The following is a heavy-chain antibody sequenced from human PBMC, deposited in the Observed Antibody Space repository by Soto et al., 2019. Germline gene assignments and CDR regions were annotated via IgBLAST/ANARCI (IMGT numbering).Heavy chain of an antibody. CDR1: VGSISSSNW. Sequence: SETLSLTCAFSVGSISSSNWWRWVRQHPGKGLEWIGEIYHSGSTNYNPSLKSRVTISVDKSKNQFSLKLSSVTAADTSVYYCARDNYNFDYWGQGTLVTVSS. J-gene: IGHJ4*02. CDR2: IYHSGST. V-gene: IGHV4-4*02. CDR3: ARDNYNFDY. D-gene: IGHD3-10*01.